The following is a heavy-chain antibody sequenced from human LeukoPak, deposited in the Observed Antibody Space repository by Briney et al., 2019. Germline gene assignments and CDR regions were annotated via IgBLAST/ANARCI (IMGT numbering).Heavy chain of an antibody. J-gene: IGHJ4*02. CDR1: GFTFARNS. CDR2: ISSSGDDT. Sequence: GGSLRLACAASGFTFARNSMSWVRQAPGKGPEWVSGISSSGDDTYYTDSVRGRFTVSRDNSRNTLYLQMNSLRAEDTAVYYCARASRGGYVSYWGQGTLVTVSS. V-gene: IGHV3-23*01. D-gene: IGHD5-12*01. CDR3: ARASRGGYVSY.